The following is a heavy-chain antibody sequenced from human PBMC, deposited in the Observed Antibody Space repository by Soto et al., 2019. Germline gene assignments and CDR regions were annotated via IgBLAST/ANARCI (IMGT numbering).Heavy chain of an antibody. CDR3: ARHNMIVVVRIRRYGMDV. CDR2: IYYSGST. V-gene: IGHV4-31*03. J-gene: IGHJ6*02. Sequence: TSETLSLTCTVSGGSISSGTYHWTWIRQHPEKGLEWIGYIYYSGSTYYNPSLKSRVTISVDTSKNQFSLKLSSVTAADTAVYYCARHNMIVVVRIRRYGMDVWGQGTTVTVSS. D-gene: IGHD3-22*01. CDR1: GGSISSGTYH.